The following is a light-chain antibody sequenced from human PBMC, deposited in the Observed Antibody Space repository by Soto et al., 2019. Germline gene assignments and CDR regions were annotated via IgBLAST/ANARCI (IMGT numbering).Light chain of an antibody. J-gene: IGKJ2*01. CDR1: QSISTSY. CDR3: QQYGSSPPYT. V-gene: IGKV3-20*01. CDR2: GAS. Sequence: EIVLTQSPGTLSLSPGERATLSCRASQSISTSYLAWYQQKPGQAPRLLISGASSRATGIPDRFSGSGSGTDFTLTISRLEPEDFAVYYCQQYGSSPPYTFGQGTKLEIK.